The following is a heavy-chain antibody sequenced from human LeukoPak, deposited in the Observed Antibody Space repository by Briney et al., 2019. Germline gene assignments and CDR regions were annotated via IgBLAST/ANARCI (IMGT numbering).Heavy chain of an antibody. CDR2: IKSKTDGGTT. D-gene: IGHD6-6*01. CDR3: TRGDGQLVLTY. J-gene: IGHJ4*02. Sequence: GGSLRLSCAASGFTFSNAWMSWVRQAPGKGLEWVGRIKSKTDGGTTDYAAPVKGRFTISRDDSKNTLYLQMNSLKTEDTAVYYCTRGDGQLVLTYWGQGTLVTVSS. V-gene: IGHV3-15*01. CDR1: GFTFSNAW.